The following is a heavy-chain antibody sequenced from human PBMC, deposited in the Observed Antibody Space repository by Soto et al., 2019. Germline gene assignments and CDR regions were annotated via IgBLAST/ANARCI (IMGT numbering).Heavy chain of an antibody. CDR3: SNLLDIVVVPAALI. D-gene: IGHD2-2*01. V-gene: IGHV3-23*01. CDR2: ISGSGGST. J-gene: IGHJ4*02. Sequence: AGSLSLSCAVSGVTFSSSAMRWVGQAPGKGLEWVSAISGSGGSTYYTDSVKGRFTISRDNSKNTLYLQMNSLRAEDTAVYYYSNLLDIVVVPAALIWGQGTLVTVSS. CDR1: GVTFSSSA.